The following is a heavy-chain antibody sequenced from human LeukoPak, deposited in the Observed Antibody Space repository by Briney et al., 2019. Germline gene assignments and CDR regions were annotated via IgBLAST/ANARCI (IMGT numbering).Heavy chain of an antibody. CDR2: IYYSGST. CDR1: GGSISGGDYY. J-gene: IGHJ4*02. V-gene: IGHV4-30-4*01. D-gene: IGHD3-22*01. CDR3: ARDRDGDSSGCFGC. Sequence: PSQTLSLTCTVSGGSISGGDYYWSWIRQPPGKGLEWIGYIYYSGSTYYNPSLKSRVTISVDTSKNQFSLKLSSVTAADTAVYYCARDRDGDSSGCFGCWGQGTLVTVSS.